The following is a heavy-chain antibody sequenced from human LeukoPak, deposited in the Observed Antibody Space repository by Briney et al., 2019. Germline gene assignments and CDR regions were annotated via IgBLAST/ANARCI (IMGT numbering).Heavy chain of an antibody. Sequence: GSLRLSCVASGFTVSIYTMSWVRQAPGKGLEWVSSITSSSSSMYSADSVKGRLTISRDNAKNSLYLQMNSLRAEDTAVYYCARDLAWGGYWGQGTLVTVSS. V-gene: IGHV3-21*01. J-gene: IGHJ4*02. CDR3: ARDLAWGGY. D-gene: IGHD7-27*01. CDR1: GFTVSIYT. CDR2: ITSSSSSM.